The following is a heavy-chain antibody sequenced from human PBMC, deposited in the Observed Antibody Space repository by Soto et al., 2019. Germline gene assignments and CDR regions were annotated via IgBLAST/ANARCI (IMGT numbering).Heavy chain of an antibody. CDR2: ISGSGGST. V-gene: IGHV3-23*01. J-gene: IGHJ6*03. CDR3: WSFGVVMGDDYYYMDV. Sequence: GGSLRLSCAASGFTFSSYAMSWVRQAPGKGLEWVSAISGSGGSTYYADSVKGRFTISRDNSKNTLYLQMNSLRAEDTAVYYCWSFGVVMGDDYYYMDVWGKGTTVTISS. D-gene: IGHD3-3*01. CDR1: GFTFSSYA.